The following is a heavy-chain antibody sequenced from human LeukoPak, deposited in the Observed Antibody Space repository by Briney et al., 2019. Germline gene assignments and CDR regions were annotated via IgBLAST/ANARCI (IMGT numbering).Heavy chain of an antibody. D-gene: IGHD3-9*01. CDR3: AKWGDYDVLTGYYVSDY. CDR2: VTGSGGNT. V-gene: IGHV3-23*01. J-gene: IGHJ4*02. CDR1: GFTFSNYA. Sequence: GGSLRLSCAASGFTFSNYAMSWVRQAPGKGLEWVSAVTGSGGNTYYADSVKGRFTIPRDNSKNTVFLQMNSLRAEDTAVYYCAKWGDYDVLTGYYVSDYWGQGTLVTVSS.